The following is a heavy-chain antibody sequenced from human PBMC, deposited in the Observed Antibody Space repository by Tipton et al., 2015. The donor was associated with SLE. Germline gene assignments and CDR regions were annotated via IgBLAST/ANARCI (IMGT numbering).Heavy chain of an antibody. Sequence: SLRLSCAASGFTFSSYWMSWVRQAPGKGLEWVANIKQDGSEKYYVDSVKGRFTISRDNAKNSLYLQMNSLRAEDTAVYYCARDGAVGWNDSLDYWGQGTLVTVSS. J-gene: IGHJ4*02. CDR2: IKQDGSEK. CDR1: GFTFSSYW. CDR3: ARDGAVGWNDSLDY. V-gene: IGHV3-7*03. D-gene: IGHD1-1*01.